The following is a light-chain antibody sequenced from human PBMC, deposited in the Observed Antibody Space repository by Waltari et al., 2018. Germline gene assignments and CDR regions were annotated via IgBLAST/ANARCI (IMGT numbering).Light chain of an antibody. J-gene: IGLJ3*02. CDR2: EAT. Sequence: QSALSQPASVSGSPGQSITISCTGARSDVGGFNYVSWYQQNPGKAPKLLIFEATKRPSGVSIRFSGSTSGNTASLTISGLQAEDEADYYCSSYASSNFLVFGRGTKVTV. CDR3: SSYASSNFLV. CDR1: RSDVGGFNY. V-gene: IGLV2-14*01.